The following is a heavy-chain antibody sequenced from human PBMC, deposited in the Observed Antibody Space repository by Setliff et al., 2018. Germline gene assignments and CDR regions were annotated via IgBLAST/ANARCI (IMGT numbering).Heavy chain of an antibody. Sequence: GASVKVSCKASGYTFTSYDINWVRQATGQGLEWMGWMNPNSGNTGYALKFQGRVTMTRNTSISTAYMELSSLRSEDTAVYYCARRVGSVGIQLPDYWGQGTLVTVSS. CDR2: MNPNSGNT. CDR3: ARRVGSVGIQLPDY. D-gene: IGHD5-18*01. V-gene: IGHV1-8*02. J-gene: IGHJ4*02. CDR1: GYTFTSYD.